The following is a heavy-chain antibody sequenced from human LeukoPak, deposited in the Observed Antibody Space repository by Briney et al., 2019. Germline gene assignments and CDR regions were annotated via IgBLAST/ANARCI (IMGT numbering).Heavy chain of an antibody. CDR1: GFTFSSYA. Sequence: PGGSLRLSCAASGFTFSSYAMSWVRQAPGKGLEWVSAISGSGGSTYYADSVKGRFTISRDNSKNTLYLQMNSLRAEDTAVYYCAKMSNYYDSSGYYYRRGATRGFDYWGQGTLVTVSS. CDR3: AKMSNYYDSSGYYYRRGATRGFDY. D-gene: IGHD3-22*01. V-gene: IGHV3-23*01. CDR2: ISGSGGST. J-gene: IGHJ4*02.